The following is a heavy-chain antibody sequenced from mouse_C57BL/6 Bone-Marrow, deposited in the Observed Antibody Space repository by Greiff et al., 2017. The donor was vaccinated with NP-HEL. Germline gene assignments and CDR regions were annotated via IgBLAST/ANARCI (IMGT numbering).Heavy chain of an antibody. V-gene: IGHV5-17*01. CDR1: GFTFSDYG. J-gene: IGHJ4*01. CDR3: AKHDGYYDYAMDY. CDR2: ISSGSSTI. Sequence: EVQLVESGGGLVKPGGSLKLSCAASGFTFSDYGMHWVRQAPEKGLEWVAYISSGSSTIYYADTVKGRFTISRDNAKNTLFLRMTSLRSEDTAMYYCAKHDGYYDYAMDYWGQGTSVTVSS. D-gene: IGHD2-3*01.